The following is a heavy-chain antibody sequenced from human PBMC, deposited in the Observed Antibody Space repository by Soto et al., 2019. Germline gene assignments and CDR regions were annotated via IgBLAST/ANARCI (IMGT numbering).Heavy chain of an antibody. J-gene: IGHJ5*02. Sequence: QVQLVQSGTEVEKPGASVKVSCTASGYTFTNFDVGWVRQAPGQGLEWMGRITPNNGETKYTQTCQGIVTMTTGTATSTADMELRSLRSDATAVSFCARRAGSGYPAPGSWDQGTLVTVSS. V-gene: IGHV1-18*01. CDR2: ITPNNGET. CDR1: GYTFTNFD. CDR3: ARRAGSGYPAPGS. D-gene: IGHD3-9*01.